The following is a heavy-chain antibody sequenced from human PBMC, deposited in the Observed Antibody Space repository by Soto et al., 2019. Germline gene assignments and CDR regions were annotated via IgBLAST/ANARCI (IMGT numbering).Heavy chain of an antibody. D-gene: IGHD4-17*01. CDR1: GGSISSDGFY. J-gene: IGHJ6*02. CDR2: IYYSGTT. Sequence: SETLSLTCTVSGGSISSDGFYWTWIRQRPGKGLEWIGFIYYSGTTYYNPSLKSRLTISVDTSKNQFSLRLTSATAADTVVYYCARDRLRAVTTADGMDVWGQGTTVTVSS. V-gene: IGHV4-31*03. CDR3: ARDRLRAVTTADGMDV.